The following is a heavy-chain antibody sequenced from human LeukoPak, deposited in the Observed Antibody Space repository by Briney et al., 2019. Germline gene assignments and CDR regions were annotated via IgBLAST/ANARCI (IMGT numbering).Heavy chain of an antibody. CDR3: ARDGGPYYYDSSGYSVVHWFDP. CDR2: ISPNSGDT. D-gene: IGHD3-22*01. V-gene: IGHV1-8*01. J-gene: IGHJ5*02. Sequence: ASVKVSCKGSGYTFTSYDINWVRQATGQGLEWMGWISPNSGDTGYAQKFQGRITITRNTPLSTVYMELNSLRSEDTAVYYCARDGGPYYYDSSGYSVVHWFDPWGQGTLVTVSS. CDR1: GYTFTSYD.